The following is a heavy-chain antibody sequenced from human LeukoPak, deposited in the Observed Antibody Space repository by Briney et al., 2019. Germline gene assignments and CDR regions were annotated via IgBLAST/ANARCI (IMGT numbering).Heavy chain of an antibody. D-gene: IGHD2-2*01. CDR2: IYYSGST. CDR3: VRHGGYCTSTSCLEYFQH. V-gene: IGHV4-59*08. J-gene: IGHJ1*01. Sequence: PSETLSLTCTVSGGSISSYYWSWIRQPPGKGLEWIGYIYYSGSTNYNPSLKSRVTISVDTSKNQFSLKLRSVTAADTAVYYCVRHGGYCTSTSCLEYFQHWGQGTLVTVSS. CDR1: GGSISSYY.